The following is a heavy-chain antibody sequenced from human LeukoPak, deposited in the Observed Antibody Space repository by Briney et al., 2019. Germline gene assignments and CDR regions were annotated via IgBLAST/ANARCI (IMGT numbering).Heavy chain of an antibody. V-gene: IGHV1-46*01. CDR3: ARGVFGELEKLMFQH. CDR1: GYTFTSYG. CDR2: INPSGGST. J-gene: IGHJ1*01. D-gene: IGHD3-10*02. Sequence: GASVKVSCKASGYTFTSYGISWVRQAPGQGLEWMGIINPSGGSTSYPQKFQDRVTMTRDTSTSTVYMELSSLKSDDTAIYYCARGVFGELEKLMFQHWGQGTLVTVSS.